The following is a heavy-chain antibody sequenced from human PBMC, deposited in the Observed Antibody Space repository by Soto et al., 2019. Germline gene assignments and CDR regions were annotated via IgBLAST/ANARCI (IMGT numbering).Heavy chain of an antibody. CDR3: AKVVLYDFWSGYPEALDP. D-gene: IGHD3-3*01. J-gene: IGHJ5*02. CDR1: GFTFSSYA. Sequence: EVQLLESGGGLVQPGGSLRLSCAASGFTFSSYAMSWVRQAPGKGLEWVSAISGSGGSTYYADSVKGRFTISRDNSKNTLYLQMNSLGAEDTAVYYCAKVVLYDFWSGYPEALDPWGQGTLVTVSS. V-gene: IGHV3-23*01. CDR2: ISGSGGST.